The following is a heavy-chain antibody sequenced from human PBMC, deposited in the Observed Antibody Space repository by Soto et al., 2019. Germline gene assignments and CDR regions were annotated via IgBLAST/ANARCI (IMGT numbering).Heavy chain of an antibody. D-gene: IGHD5-18*01. V-gene: IGHV4-61*08. Sequence: PSETLSLTCAVLGGSISSGGYSWSWIRQPPGKGLEWIGYIYYSGSTYYNPSLKSRVTISVDTSKNQFSLKLSSVTAADTAVYYCARVHRSGDTAMVNFDYWGQGTLVTVSS. CDR2: IYYSGST. CDR3: ARVHRSGDTAMVNFDY. CDR1: GGSISSGGYS. J-gene: IGHJ4*02.